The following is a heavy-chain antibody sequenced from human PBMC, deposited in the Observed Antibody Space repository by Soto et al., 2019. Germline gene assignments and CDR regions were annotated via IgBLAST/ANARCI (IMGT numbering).Heavy chain of an antibody. J-gene: IGHJ6*02. CDR2: IYWDDDK. CDR3: AHKGGRGAGMDV. CDR1: GFSVSTGGVG. D-gene: IGHD2-15*01. Sequence: QITLKESGPTLVKPTQTLTLTCTFSGFSVSTGGVGVAWIRQPPGKALEWLALIYWDDDKRYSPFLQSRVTITKDASKNQVVLQRTNMDPVDTATYYCAHKGGRGAGMDVWGQGTTVTVSS. V-gene: IGHV2-5*02.